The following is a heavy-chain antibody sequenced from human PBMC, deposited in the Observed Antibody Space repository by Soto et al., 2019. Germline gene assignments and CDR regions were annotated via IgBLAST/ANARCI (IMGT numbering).Heavy chain of an antibody. Sequence: EDLPNTNTGSGGFVRTGRYHVCRLRHEQRKGREWIGSIYYSGSTYYNTSLKSRVTISVDTSKNQFSLKLSSVTAADTAVYYCASRRTRSSSTSFPSYYYYYGMDVWGQGTTVT. CDR2: IYYSGST. V-gene: IGHV4-39*01. D-gene: IGHD6-6*01. J-gene: IGHJ6*02. CDR3: ASRRTRSSSTSFPSYYYYYGMDV. CDR1: GGFVRTGRYH.